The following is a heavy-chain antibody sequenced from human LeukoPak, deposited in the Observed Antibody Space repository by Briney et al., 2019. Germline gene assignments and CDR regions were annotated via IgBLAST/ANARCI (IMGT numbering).Heavy chain of an antibody. V-gene: IGHV3-74*01. Sequence: GGSLRLSCAASGFTFSSYWMHWVRQAPGKGLVWVSHINGDGNTTSYADSVKGRFTISRDNAKNTVYLQMNSLRAEDTAVYYCAKGGSSSPRSTFDYWGQGTLLTVSS. CDR3: AKGGSSSPRSTFDY. CDR2: INGDGNTT. D-gene: IGHD6-13*01. J-gene: IGHJ4*02. CDR1: GFTFSSYW.